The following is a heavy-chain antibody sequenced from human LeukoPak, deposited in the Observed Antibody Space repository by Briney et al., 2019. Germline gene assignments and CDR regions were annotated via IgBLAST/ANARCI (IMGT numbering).Heavy chain of an antibody. D-gene: IGHD7-27*01. V-gene: IGHV4-39*07. CDR2: IFYSGST. Sequence: SETLSLTCTVSGGSISTSNYYWGWIRQPPGKGLEWIGNIFYSGSTYYSPSLKSRVTISLDTSRNQFSLKLNSVTAADTAVYYCARDNWGGFNEEYFDYWGQGTLVTVSS. CDR1: GGSISTSNYY. CDR3: ARDNWGGFNEEYFDY. J-gene: IGHJ4*02.